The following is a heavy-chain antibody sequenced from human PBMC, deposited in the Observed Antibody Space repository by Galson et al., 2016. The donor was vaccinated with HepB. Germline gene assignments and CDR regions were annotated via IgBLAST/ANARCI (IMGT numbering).Heavy chain of an antibody. CDR2: ISYDGSNK. CDR1: GFTFSSYA. J-gene: IGHJ4*02. V-gene: IGHV3-30-3*01. Sequence: SLRLSCAASGFTFSSYAMHWVRQAPGKGLEWVAVISYDGSNKNYADSVKGRFTITRDNSKNTVYLQMNSLRAEDTALYYCASGSQVGAKRPFDYWGQGTLVTVSS. D-gene: IGHD1-26*01. CDR3: ASGSQVGAKRPFDY.